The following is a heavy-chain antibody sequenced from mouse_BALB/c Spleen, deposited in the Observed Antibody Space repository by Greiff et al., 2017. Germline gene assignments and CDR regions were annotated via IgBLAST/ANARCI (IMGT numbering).Heavy chain of an antibody. J-gene: IGHJ1*01. V-gene: IGHV5-9-4*01. D-gene: IGHD2-10*02. CDR1: GFTFSSYA. Sequence: EVHLVESGGGLVKPGGSLKLSCAASGFTFSSYAMSWVRQSPEKRLEWVAEISSGGSYTYYPDTVTGRFTISRDNAKNTLYLEMSSLRSEDTAMYYCARDREYGNRYFDVWGAGTTVTVSS. CDR3: ARDREYGNRYFDV. CDR2: ISSGGSYT.